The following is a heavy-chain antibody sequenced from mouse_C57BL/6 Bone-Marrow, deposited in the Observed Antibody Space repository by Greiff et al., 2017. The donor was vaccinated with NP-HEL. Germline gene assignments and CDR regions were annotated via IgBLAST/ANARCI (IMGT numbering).Heavy chain of an antibody. CDR3: VRGDYYGSSHWYFDV. CDR1: GFTFNTYA. J-gene: IGHJ1*03. V-gene: IGHV10-3*01. Sequence: DVKLQESGGGLVQPKGSLKLSCAASGFTFNTYAMHWVRQAPGKGLEWVARIRSKSSNYATYYADSVKDRFTISRDDSQSMLYLQMNNLKTEDTAMYYCVRGDYYGSSHWYFDVWGTGTTVTVSS. CDR2: IRSKSSNYAT. D-gene: IGHD1-1*01.